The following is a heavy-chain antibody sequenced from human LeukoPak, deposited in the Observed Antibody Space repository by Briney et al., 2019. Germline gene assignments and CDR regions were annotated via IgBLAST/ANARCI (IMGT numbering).Heavy chain of an antibody. CDR3: ARTGLLAAANTRITIPFDY. J-gene: IGHJ4*02. V-gene: IGHV1-69*13. Sequence: GASVKVSCKASGGTFSSYAISWVRQAPGQGLEWMGGIIPIFGTANYAQKFQGRVTITADESTSTAYMELSSLRSEDTAVYYCARTGLLAAANTRITIPFDYWGQGTLVTVSS. CDR2: IIPIFGTA. D-gene: IGHD3-16*01. CDR1: GGTFSSYA.